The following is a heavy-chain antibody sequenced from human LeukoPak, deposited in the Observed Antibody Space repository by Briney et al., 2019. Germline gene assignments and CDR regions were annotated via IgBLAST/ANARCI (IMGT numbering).Heavy chain of an antibody. D-gene: IGHD3-10*01. CDR1: GFTFRSYG. CDR3: ARGKFGDPLNY. J-gene: IGHJ4*02. Sequence: PGGSLRLSCAASGFTFRSYGMSWVRQAPGKGLQWVSTMSATGSDIHHADSVKGRFTISRDNSKNTLYLQMNSLRAEDTAVYYCARGKFGDPLNYWGQGTLVTVSS. CDR2: MSATGSDI. V-gene: IGHV3-23*01.